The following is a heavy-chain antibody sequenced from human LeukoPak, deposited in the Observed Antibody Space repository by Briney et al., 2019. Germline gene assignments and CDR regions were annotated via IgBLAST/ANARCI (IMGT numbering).Heavy chain of an antibody. J-gene: IGHJ4*02. CDR3: ARDGSSGWHSEY. V-gene: IGHV3-66*01. CDR1: GFTVSSSY. Sequence: GGSLRLSCAASGFTVSSSYMSWVRQAPGRGLEWVSVIYSGGSTSYSDAVKGRFTISRDNSKNMLYLQMNSLRGEDTGVYYCARDGSSGWHSEYWGQGTLVTVSS. D-gene: IGHD6-19*01. CDR2: IYSGGST.